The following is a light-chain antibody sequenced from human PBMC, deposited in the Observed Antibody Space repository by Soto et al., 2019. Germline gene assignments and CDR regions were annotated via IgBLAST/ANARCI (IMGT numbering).Light chain of an antibody. CDR1: TSNIGNNY. J-gene: IGLJ3*02. Sequence: QSVLTQPPSLSAAPGQRVTIACCGSTSNIGNNYVSWYQQVPRTAPKLLIYDTDQRPPGIPNRFSGSKSGTTATLAITGLQTGDEADFFCGSWDSDLDSVLFGGGTKVTVL. CDR2: DTD. V-gene: IGLV1-51*01. CDR3: GSWDSDLDSVL.